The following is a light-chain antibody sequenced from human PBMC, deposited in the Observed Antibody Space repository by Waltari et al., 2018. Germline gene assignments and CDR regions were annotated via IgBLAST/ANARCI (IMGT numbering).Light chain of an antibody. CDR1: SSNLGSHY. Sequence: QSVLTQPPSVSAAPGQKVPIPRSGTSSNLGSHYVSWYQQLPGPAPKLLIYENNKRPSGVPDRFSGSKSGTSATLGITGLQTEDEADYHCKTWDRSLSAVVFGGGTKLTVL. J-gene: IGLJ2*01. V-gene: IGLV1-51*01. CDR3: KTWDRSLSAVV. CDR2: ENN.